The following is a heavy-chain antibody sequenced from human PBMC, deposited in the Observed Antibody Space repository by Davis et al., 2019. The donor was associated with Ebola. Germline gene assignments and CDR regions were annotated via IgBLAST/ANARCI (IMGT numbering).Heavy chain of an antibody. V-gene: IGHV3-20*04. CDR2: LNWNGGIT. CDR3: AKTYTIFGVVLNWYFDL. D-gene: IGHD3-3*01. Sequence: GESLKISCAASGFTFDDYGMSWVRQAPGKGLEWVSGLNWNGGITNYADSVKGRFTISRDNAKNSVSLEMSSLRVEDTAVYYCAKTYTIFGVVLNWYFDLWGRGTLVTVSS. CDR1: GFTFDDYG. J-gene: IGHJ2*01.